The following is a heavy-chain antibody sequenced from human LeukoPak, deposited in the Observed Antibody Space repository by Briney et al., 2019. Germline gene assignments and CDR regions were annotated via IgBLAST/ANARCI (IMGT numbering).Heavy chain of an antibody. D-gene: IGHD5-24*01. CDR2: LYPGDSDS. J-gene: IGHJ4*02. Sequence: GASLTISCKAYGYSFFSNYWIAWVRQMPGKGLEWMGILYPGDSDSRYSPSFQGQVTISADRSISTAYLHWSSLKVSDTAMYYCARASRDGYNQNFDYWGQGTLVTVSS. CDR1: GYSFFSNYW. V-gene: IGHV5-51*01. CDR3: ARASRDGYNQNFDY.